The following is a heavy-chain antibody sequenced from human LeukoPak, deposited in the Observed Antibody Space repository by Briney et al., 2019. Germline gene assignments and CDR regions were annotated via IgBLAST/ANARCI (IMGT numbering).Heavy chain of an antibody. J-gene: IGHJ4*02. V-gene: IGHV1-18*01. CDR1: GYTFTSYG. CDR3: AGSLGYCSSTSCQLHY. D-gene: IGHD2-2*01. CDR2: ISAYNGNT. Sequence: GASVKVSCKASGYTFTSYGISWVRQAPGQGLEWMGWISAYNGNTNYAQKLQGRVTMTTDTSTSTAYMELRSLRSDDTAVYYCAGSLGYCSSTSCQLHYWGQGTLVTVSS.